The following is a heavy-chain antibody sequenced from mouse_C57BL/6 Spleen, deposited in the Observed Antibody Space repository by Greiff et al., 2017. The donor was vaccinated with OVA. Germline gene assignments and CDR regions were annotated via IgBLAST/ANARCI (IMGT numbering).Heavy chain of an antibody. CDR3: ARGNYSYGGAIDY. CDR1: GYSITSCYY. CDR2: ISYDGSN. J-gene: IGHJ4*01. V-gene: IGHV3-6*01. D-gene: IGHD2-12*01. Sequence: VQLQQSGPGLVKPSPSLSLTCSVTGYSITSCYYWNWIRQSPGNKLEWMGYISYDGSNNYNPTLKNLTSITGDTSKNPFFLKFNFVTTEDTATYYGARGNYSYGGAIDYWGQGTSVTVSS.